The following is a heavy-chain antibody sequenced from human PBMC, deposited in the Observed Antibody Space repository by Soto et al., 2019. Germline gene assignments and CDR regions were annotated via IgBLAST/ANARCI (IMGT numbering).Heavy chain of an antibody. CDR3: AKERDNGADRYYFDS. D-gene: IGHD2-8*01. CDR1: GFTFSSYA. Sequence: EVQLLESGGILVHPGGSLRLSCAASGFTFSSYAMTWVRQAPGKGLEWVSAISGGGDSIYYADSVKGRFTISREQSKNTLYLQMHSLRAEDTAVYFCAKERDNGADRYYFDSWGQGTLVTVSS. J-gene: IGHJ4*02. V-gene: IGHV3-23*01. CDR2: ISGGGDSI.